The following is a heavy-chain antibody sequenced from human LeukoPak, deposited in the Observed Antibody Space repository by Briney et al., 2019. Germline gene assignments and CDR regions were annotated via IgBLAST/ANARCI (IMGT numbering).Heavy chain of an antibody. CDR2: ISSSSSSYI. J-gene: IGHJ3*02. CDR1: GFTFSSYS. V-gene: IGHV3-21*01. CDR3: ARDYYYDSSGYSGSAFDI. Sequence: GGSLRLSCAASGFTFSSYSMNWVRQAPGKGLEWVSSISSSSSSYIYYADSVKGRFTISRDNAKNSLYLQMNSLRAEDTAVYYCARDYYYDSSGYSGSAFDIWGQGTMVTVSS. D-gene: IGHD3-22*01.